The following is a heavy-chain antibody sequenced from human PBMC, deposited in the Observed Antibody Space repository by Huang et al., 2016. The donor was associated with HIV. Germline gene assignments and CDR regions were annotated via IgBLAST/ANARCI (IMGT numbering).Heavy chain of an antibody. Sequence: QVQLVQSGAEVKTPGSSVKVSCKASGGTFSKYALRWVRQAPGQGLEWMGWSIPMLGTPNGARKFQGRVTITADESTSTTNVEVSRLRSEDTARYYCARGQLGAYGDYDVLYWGQGTLVTVSS. V-gene: IGHV1-69*13. CDR1: GGTFSKYA. CDR2: SIPMLGTP. CDR3: ARGQLGAYGDYDVLY. D-gene: IGHD4-17*01. J-gene: IGHJ4*02.